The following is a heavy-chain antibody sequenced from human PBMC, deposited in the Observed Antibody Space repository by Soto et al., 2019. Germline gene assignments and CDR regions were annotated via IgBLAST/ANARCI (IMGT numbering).Heavy chain of an antibody. D-gene: IGHD3-9*01. J-gene: IGHJ4*02. CDR1: GGSFSGYD. CDR3: ARHGYDILTGYQATFDY. V-gene: IGHV4-34*01. Sequence: SETLSLTCAVYGGSFSGYDWIWIRQPPGKGLEWIGEINHSGSTNYNPSLKSRVTISVDTSKNQFSLKLSSVTAADTAVYYCARHGYDILTGYQATFDYWGQGTLVTVSS. CDR2: INHSGST.